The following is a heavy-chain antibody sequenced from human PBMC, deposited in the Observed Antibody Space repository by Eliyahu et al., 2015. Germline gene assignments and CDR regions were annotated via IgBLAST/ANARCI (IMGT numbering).Heavy chain of an antibody. V-gene: IGHV4-4*07. Sequence: GLVKPSETLSLTCTVSGGSISSYYWSWIRQPAGKGLEWIGRIYTSGSTNYNPSLKSRVTMSVDTSKNQFSLKLSSVTAADTAVYYCARGQSSQKSSGWPWGGNYGGGMDVWGQGTTVTVSS. J-gene: IGHJ6*02. CDR1: GGSISSYY. CDR2: IYTSGST. D-gene: IGHD6-19*01. CDR3: ARGQSSQKSSGWPWGGNYGGGMDV.